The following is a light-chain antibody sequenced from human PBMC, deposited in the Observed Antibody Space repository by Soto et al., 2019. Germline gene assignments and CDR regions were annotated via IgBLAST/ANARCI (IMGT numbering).Light chain of an antibody. Sequence: EIVMTQSPATLSVSPGGRATLSCRASQSVTSNLAWYQQKPGQPPRLLIYGASTRATDIPARFSGSGSGTEFPLTISSLQSVDSAVYYCQQYENWPPVTFGQGTKLEI. V-gene: IGKV3-15*01. J-gene: IGKJ2*01. CDR2: GAS. CDR3: QQYENWPPVT. CDR1: QSVTSN.